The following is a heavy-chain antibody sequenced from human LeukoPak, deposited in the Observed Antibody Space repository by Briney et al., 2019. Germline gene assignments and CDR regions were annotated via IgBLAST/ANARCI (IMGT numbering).Heavy chain of an antibody. J-gene: IGHJ4*02. CDR1: GFTFSNYG. CDR2: MSYDGSYK. V-gene: IGHV3-30*18. Sequence: GGSLRLSCAASGFTFSNYGIHWVRQAPGRGLEWVAAMSYDGSYKYYADSVKGRFTISRDNSKNTLYLQMNSLRAEDTAVYYCAKTDDSGWWNIDYWGQGTLVTVSS. D-gene: IGHD6-19*01. CDR3: AKTDDSGWWNIDY.